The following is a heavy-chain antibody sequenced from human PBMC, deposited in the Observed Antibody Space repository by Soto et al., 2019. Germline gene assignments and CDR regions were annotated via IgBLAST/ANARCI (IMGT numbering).Heavy chain of an antibody. D-gene: IGHD4-17*01. V-gene: IGHV3-7*01. Sequence: EVKLVESGGGLVQPGGSLRLSCAASGFAFSSYYMSWVRQAPGKGLEWVANIKQDEREKYYLDSVKGRFTISRDDAKNSLYLQMNSLRVDDTAVYYCAREKRANGYFYYWGQGTLVTVSS. CDR3: AREKRANGYFYY. CDR2: IKQDEREK. CDR1: GFAFSSYY. J-gene: IGHJ4*02.